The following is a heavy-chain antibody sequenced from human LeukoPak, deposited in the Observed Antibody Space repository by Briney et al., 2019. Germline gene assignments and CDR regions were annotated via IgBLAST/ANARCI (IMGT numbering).Heavy chain of an antibody. V-gene: IGHV1-2*02. CDR2: INPNSGGT. D-gene: IGHD3-3*01. CDR1: GYSFTGYY. CDR3: ARLSIFGSYSWFAP. Sequence: ASVKVSCKASGYSFTGYYIHWVRQAPGQGLEWMGWINPNSGGTNYAQNFQGSVTMTRDTSISTAYMELTRLRSDDTAVYYCARLSIFGSYSWFAPWGEGTLVTVSS. J-gene: IGHJ5*02.